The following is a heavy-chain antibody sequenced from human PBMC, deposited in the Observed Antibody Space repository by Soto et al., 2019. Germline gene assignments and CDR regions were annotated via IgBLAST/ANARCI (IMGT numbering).Heavy chain of an antibody. V-gene: IGHV3-33*01. CDR1: GFTFSSYG. Sequence: QVQLVESGGGVAQPGRSLRLSCAASGFTFSSYGMHWVRQAPGKGLEWVAVIWYDGSNKYYADSVKGRFTISRDNSKNTLYLQMNSLRAEDTAVYYCARDGYNSDPGGGFDYWGQGTLVTVSS. J-gene: IGHJ4*02. D-gene: IGHD5-12*01. CDR3: ARDGYNSDPGGGFDY. CDR2: IWYDGSNK.